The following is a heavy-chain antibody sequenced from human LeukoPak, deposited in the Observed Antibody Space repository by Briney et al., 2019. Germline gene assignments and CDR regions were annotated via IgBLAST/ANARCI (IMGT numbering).Heavy chain of an antibody. V-gene: IGHV1-18*01. CDR2: ISAYNGNT. D-gene: IGHD3-16*01. CDR1: GYTFTSYG. J-gene: IGHJ4*02. Sequence: GASVKVSYKASGYTFTSYGISWVRQAPGQGLECMGWISAYNGNTNYAQRFQGRVTMTTDTSTSTAYMELRSLRSDDTAVYYCARVRDYGGIGEDYWGQGTLVTVSS. CDR3: ARVRDYGGIGEDY.